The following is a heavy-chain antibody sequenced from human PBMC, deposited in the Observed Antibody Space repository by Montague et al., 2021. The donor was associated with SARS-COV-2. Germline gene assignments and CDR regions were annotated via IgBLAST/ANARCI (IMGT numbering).Heavy chain of an antibody. CDR2: IYASGST. J-gene: IGHJ5*02. D-gene: IGHD6-13*01. CDR1: GRGIQGGSCC. CDR3: ARDLSSSWSYWFDP. V-gene: IGHV4-61*02. Sequence: TLSLTCTGQGRGIQGGSCCGSGFTQATGRGRKWIGGIYASGSTKYNPSLKSRVTISVDTSKNQFSLKVSSVTAADTAVYYCARDLSSSWSYWFDPWGQGTLVTVSS.